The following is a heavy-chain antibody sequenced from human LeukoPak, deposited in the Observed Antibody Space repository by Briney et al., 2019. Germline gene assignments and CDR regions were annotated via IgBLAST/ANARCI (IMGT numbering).Heavy chain of an antibody. D-gene: IGHD6-13*01. CDR1: GGTFSSYA. J-gene: IGHJ4*02. CDR3: ARGIAAAGTPLDY. CDR2: IIPIFGTA. Sequence: AASVKVSCKASGGTFSSYAISWVRQAPGQGLEWMGGIIPIFGTANYAQKFQGRVTITTDESTSTAYMELSSLRSEDTAVYYCARGIAAAGTPLDYWAREPWSPSPQ. V-gene: IGHV1-69*05.